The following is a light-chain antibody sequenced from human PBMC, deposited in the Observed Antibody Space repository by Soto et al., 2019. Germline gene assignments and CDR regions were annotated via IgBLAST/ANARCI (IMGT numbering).Light chain of an antibody. Sequence: DIVLTQSPGTLSLSPGDRALLSCVASESVASAYVAWYQQKPGLPPRLLVSATSSRATGIPDRFRGSGSGRDFTLSISRLEPEDSALYFCQQYSNSPITFGQGTRLEIK. CDR1: ESVASAY. J-gene: IGKJ5*01. CDR2: ATS. CDR3: QQYSNSPIT. V-gene: IGKV3-20*01.